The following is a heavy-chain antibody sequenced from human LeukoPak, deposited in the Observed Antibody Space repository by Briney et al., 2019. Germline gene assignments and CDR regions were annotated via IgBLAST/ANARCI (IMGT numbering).Heavy chain of an antibody. Sequence: SETLSLTCTVSGGSISRYYWSWIRQPAGKGLEWIGRIYTSGSTNYNPSLKSRVTMSVDTSKNQFSLKLSSVTAADTAVYYCARDRPNYLYFDYWGQGTLVTVSS. J-gene: IGHJ4*02. CDR3: ARDRPNYLYFDY. V-gene: IGHV4-4*07. CDR1: GGSISRYY. D-gene: IGHD1-1*01. CDR2: IYTSGST.